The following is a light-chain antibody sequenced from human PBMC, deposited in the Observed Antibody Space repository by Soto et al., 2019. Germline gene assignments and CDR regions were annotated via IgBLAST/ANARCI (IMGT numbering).Light chain of an antibody. CDR3: QQYNHWPLT. CDR2: AAS. V-gene: IGKV3-15*01. CDR1: LGLGTN. J-gene: IGKJ4*01. Sequence: EVVTTQSPATLSVSPGERSTLSCRSSLGLGTNLGWYQQKPGQAPRLLIYAASTRATGVPGRFSGSGSGTEFTLTISSLQSEDFAVYYCQQYNHWPLTFGGGTKVDIK.